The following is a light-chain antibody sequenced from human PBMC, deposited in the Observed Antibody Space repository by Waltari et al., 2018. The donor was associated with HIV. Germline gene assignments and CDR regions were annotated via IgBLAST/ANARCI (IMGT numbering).Light chain of an antibody. Sequence: SYELTQPPSVSVSPAQTATITCSGDSFSGQYAYGYPQKPGQAPVAIIYKDTERPSGIPERFSGSSSGTTVTLIISEAQTEDEADYYCQSADSSGGFRVFGGGTRLSVL. V-gene: IGLV3-25*03. J-gene: IGLJ3*02. CDR3: QSADSSGGFRV. CDR1: SFSGQY. CDR2: KDT.